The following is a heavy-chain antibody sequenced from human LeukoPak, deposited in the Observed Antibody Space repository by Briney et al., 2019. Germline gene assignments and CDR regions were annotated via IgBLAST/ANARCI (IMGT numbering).Heavy chain of an antibody. J-gene: IGHJ5*02. CDR1: GFTFSDFS. D-gene: IGHD4-11*01. Sequence: GGSLRLSCAASGFTFSDFSMNWVRQAPGKGLEWISYISSSGSFICYAESYKGRFTISRDNARNSLYLQMSSLRAEDTAVYYCARAIRPLYSNYSNWFDPWGQGTLVTVSS. CDR2: ISSSGSFI. CDR3: ARAIRPLYSNYSNWFDP. V-gene: IGHV3-48*01.